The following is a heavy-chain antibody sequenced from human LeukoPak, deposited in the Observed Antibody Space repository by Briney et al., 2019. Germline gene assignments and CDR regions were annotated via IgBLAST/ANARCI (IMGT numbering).Heavy chain of an antibody. CDR3: AREEGATQDAN. J-gene: IGHJ4*02. D-gene: IGHD1-26*01. CDR2: VYHTGGT. CDR1: GFSISSGYY. V-gene: IGHV4-38-2*02. Sequence: PSETLSLTCTVSGFSISSGYYWAWIRQPPGKGLEWIGSVYHTGGTYYNPSLKSRVTISVDTSRNQFSLRLSSVTAADTAVYYCAREEGATQDANWGQGTLVLVSP.